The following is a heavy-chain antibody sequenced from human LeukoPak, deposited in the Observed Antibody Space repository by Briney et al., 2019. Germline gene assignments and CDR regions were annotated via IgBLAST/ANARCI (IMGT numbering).Heavy chain of an antibody. CDR2: IRYDGSNK. CDR3: ARDRAVAVVAASNYYYYYGMDV. Sequence: GGSLRLSCAASGFTFSSYGMHWVRQAPGKGLEWVAFIRYDGSNKYYAASVKGRFTISRDNSKNTLYLQMNSLRAEDTAVYYCARDRAVAVVAASNYYYYYGMDVWGQGTTVTVSS. D-gene: IGHD2-15*01. CDR1: GFTFSSYG. J-gene: IGHJ6*02. V-gene: IGHV3-30*02.